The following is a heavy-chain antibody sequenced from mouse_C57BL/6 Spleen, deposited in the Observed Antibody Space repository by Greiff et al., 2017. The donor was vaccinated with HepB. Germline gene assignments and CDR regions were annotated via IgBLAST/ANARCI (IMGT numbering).Heavy chain of an antibody. CDR3: ARYPGAMDY. J-gene: IGHJ4*01. CDR1: GYTFTDYY. Sequence: QVQLQQSGAELVRPGASVKLSCKASGYTFTDYYINWVKQRPGQGLEWIARIYPGSGNTYYNEKFKGKATLTAEKSSSTAYTQLSSLTSEDSAVYFCARYPGAMDYWGQGTSVTVSS. CDR2: IYPGSGNT. V-gene: IGHV1-76*01.